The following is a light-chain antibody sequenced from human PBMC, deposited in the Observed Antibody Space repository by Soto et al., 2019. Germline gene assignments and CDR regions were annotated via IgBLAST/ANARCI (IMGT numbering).Light chain of an antibody. V-gene: IGKV3-20*01. CDR2: GAS. J-gene: IGKJ2*01. CDR3: QQYDSSPVT. CDR1: QSVRASY. Sequence: IVLTQSPGTLSLSPGERATLSCGASQSVRASYLAWYQQKPGQSPRLLIYGASRRATGIPDRFSAGGSGTDFTLTISSLEPEDFAVYYCQQYDSSPVTFGQGSKVEIK.